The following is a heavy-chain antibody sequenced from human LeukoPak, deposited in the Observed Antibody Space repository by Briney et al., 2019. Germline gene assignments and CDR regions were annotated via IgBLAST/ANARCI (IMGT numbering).Heavy chain of an antibody. CDR3: AKDHRHYYDSSGYYRGGFDY. V-gene: IGHV3-23*01. D-gene: IGHD3-22*01. Sequence: GGSLRLSCAASGFTFNSYAMSWVHQAPGKGLEWVSAISGSGGSTYNADSVKGRFTISRDNSKNTLYLQMNSLRAEDTAVYYCAKDHRHYYDSSGYYRGGFDYWGQGTLVTVSS. CDR2: ISGSGGST. CDR1: GFTFNSYA. J-gene: IGHJ4*02.